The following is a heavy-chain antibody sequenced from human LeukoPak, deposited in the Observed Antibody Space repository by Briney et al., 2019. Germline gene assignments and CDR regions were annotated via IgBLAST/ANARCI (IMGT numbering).Heavy chain of an antibody. V-gene: IGHV3-15*01. J-gene: IGHJ4*02. CDR1: GFTFINAW. D-gene: IGHD3-9*01. Sequence: GGSLRLSCSASGFTFINAWMTWVRQAPGKGLEWVGRIKSKADGGTTDYAAPVKGRFTISRDDSKNTLNLQMNSLKTEDTAVYYCARDISPHENDILTGYHYYDYWGQGTLVTVSS. CDR3: ARDISPHENDILTGYHYYDY. CDR2: IKSKADGGTT.